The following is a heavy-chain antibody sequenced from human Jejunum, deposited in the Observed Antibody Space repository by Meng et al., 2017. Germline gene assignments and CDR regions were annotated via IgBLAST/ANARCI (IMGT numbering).Heavy chain of an antibody. D-gene: IGHD5-18*01. CDR1: GDSISSYY. CDR2: FYGSGST. Sequence: GQLQEAGPGLVKPSGPLSLTVTGSGDSISSYYWSWIRQPAGKGLEWIGRFYGSGSTNYNPSLESRVSMSRDTSKNQLSLNLRSVTAADTAVYYCARLTPGYTYLFDYWGQGTLVTVSS. V-gene: IGHV4-4*07. J-gene: IGHJ4*02. CDR3: ARLTPGYTYLFDY.